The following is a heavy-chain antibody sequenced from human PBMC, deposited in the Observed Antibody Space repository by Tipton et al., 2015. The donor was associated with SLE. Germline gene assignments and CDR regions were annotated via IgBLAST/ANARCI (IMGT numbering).Heavy chain of an antibody. J-gene: IGHJ4*02. V-gene: IGHV4-4*07. CDR3: ARDQGSSWPGYFDY. D-gene: IGHD6-13*01. CDR2: IYTSGST. CDR1: GGSISSYY. Sequence: TLSLTCTVSGGSISSYYWSWIRQPAGKGLEWIGRIYTSGSTNYNPSLKSRVTMSVDTSKNQFSLKLSSVTAADTAVYYCARDQGSSWPGYFDYWGQGTLVTVSS.